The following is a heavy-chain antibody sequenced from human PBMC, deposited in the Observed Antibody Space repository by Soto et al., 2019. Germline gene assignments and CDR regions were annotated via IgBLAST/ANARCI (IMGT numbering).Heavy chain of an antibody. V-gene: IGHV4-59*01. Sequence: SETLSLTCPVSGGSLSSYYWTWIRQSPGRGLEWIGYVYFSGNTNYNPSLKSRVTISIDTSKNQFSLRLASVTAADTAFYYCGSVRPSGYVLSWGQGTLVTVSS. CDR3: GSVRPSGYVLS. CDR2: VYFSGNT. CDR1: GGSLSSYY. D-gene: IGHD6-25*01. J-gene: IGHJ5*02.